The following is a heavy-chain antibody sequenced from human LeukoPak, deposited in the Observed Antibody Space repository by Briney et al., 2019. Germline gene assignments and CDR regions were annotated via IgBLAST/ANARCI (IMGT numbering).Heavy chain of an antibody. V-gene: IGHV1-69*05. D-gene: IGHD6-6*01. J-gene: IGHJ6*03. Sequence: SVKVSCKASGGTSSSYAISWVRQAPGQGLEWMGGIIPIFGTANYAQKFQGRVTITTDESMSTAYMELSSLRSEDTAVYYCARGPSIAAPMDVWGKGTTVTVSS. CDR2: IIPIFGTA. CDR3: ARGPSIAAPMDV. CDR1: GGTSSSYA.